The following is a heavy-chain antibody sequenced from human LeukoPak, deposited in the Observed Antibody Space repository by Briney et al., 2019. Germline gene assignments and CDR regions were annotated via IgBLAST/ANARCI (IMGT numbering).Heavy chain of an antibody. CDR1: GDSISSASYC. CDR2: FYSNGST. D-gene: IGHD3-22*01. V-gene: IGHV4-61*02. J-gene: IGHJ6*03. Sequence: PSQTLSLTCAVSGDSISSASYCWRWVRQPAGTGLEWIGRFYSNGSTNYNPSLKSRVTISVDTSQNQFSLRLNSVTVADTAVYYCARVNRNFYYDSSGYGHFYYMDVWGKGTTVTVSS. CDR3: ARVNRNFYYDSSGYGHFYYMDV.